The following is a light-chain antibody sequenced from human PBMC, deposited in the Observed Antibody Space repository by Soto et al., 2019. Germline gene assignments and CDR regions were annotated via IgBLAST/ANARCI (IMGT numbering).Light chain of an antibody. CDR2: GAS. Sequence: VWTKTKGTLSLSPGERATLSCRASQSVSSSYLAWYQQKPGQAPRLLIYGASSRATGIPDRFSGSGSGTDFTLTISRLEPEDFAVYYCQQYGSSPLFTFCP. V-gene: IGKV3-20*01. CDR1: QSVSSSY. CDR3: QQYGSSPLFT. J-gene: IGKJ3*01.